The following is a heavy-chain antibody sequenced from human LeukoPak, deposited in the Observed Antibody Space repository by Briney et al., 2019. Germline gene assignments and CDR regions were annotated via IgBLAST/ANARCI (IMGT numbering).Heavy chain of an antibody. CDR3: ARSSLAVAGSVFDY. V-gene: IGHV1-18*01. CDR2: ISTYNGNT. J-gene: IGHJ4*02. CDR1: GYTFTSYG. Sequence: ASVKVSCKASGYTFTSYGISWVRQAPGQGLEWMGWISTYNGNTHYAQKLQGRVTMTTDTSTSTAYMELRSLRSDDTAVYYCARSSLAVAGSVFDYWGQGTLVTVST. D-gene: IGHD6-19*01.